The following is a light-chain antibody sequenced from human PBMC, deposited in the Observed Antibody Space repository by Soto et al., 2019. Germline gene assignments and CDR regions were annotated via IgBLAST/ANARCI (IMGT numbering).Light chain of an antibody. Sequence: QSVVTQPPSASGIPGQSVTISCSGSSSNVGSNYVYWYQQLPGTAPKLVIYRNNQRPSGVPDRFSGSKSGTSASLAISGLRSEDEADYYCAAWDDSLNGHYVFGTGTKLTVL. J-gene: IGLJ1*01. V-gene: IGLV1-47*01. CDR2: RNN. CDR1: SSNVGSNY. CDR3: AAWDDSLNGHYV.